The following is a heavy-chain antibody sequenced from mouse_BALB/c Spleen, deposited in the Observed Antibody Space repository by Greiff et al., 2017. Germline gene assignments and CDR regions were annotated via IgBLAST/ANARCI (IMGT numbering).Heavy chain of an antibody. CDR1: GFNIKDTY. D-gene: IGHD2-14*01. V-gene: IGHV14-3*02. CDR3: ACPSYYRHDVWYCDV. J-gene: IGHJ1*01. Sequence: VHVKQSGAELVKPGASVKLSCTASGFNIKDTYMHWVKQRPEQGLEWIGRIDPANGNTKYDPKFQGKATITADTSSNTAYQQLSSLTSEDTAVYYCACPSYYRHDVWYCDVGRGETTDSVSS. CDR2: IDPANGNT.